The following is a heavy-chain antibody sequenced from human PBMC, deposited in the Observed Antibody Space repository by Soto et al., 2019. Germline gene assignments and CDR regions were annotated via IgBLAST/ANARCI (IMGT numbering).Heavy chain of an antibody. V-gene: IGHV3-33*01. D-gene: IGHD3-16*01. CDR1: GFTFSSYG. J-gene: IGHJ4*02. Sequence: GGSLRLSCAASGFTFSSYGMHWVRQAPGKGLEWVTFIWHDGGNKFYAESVKGRFTISRDNSKNTLYLQMTSLSAEYTAMYYCARDGDVNTGFGKDYWGQGTLVTVSS. CDR3: ARDGDVNTGFGKDY. CDR2: IWHDGGNK.